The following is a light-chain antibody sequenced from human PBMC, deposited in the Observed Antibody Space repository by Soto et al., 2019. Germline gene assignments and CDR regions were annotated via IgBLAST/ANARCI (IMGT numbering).Light chain of an antibody. Sequence: DIHLTQSPSSLSASVGDKVSIFCRASQSIDSYLNWYQQKAAKAPKLLIYDAFNLHSGVPSSFSGSGSGTHFTLPINTLQTQDFANYYCQQSYSKHRITFGHGTRLEIK. CDR1: QSIDSY. CDR3: QQSYSKHRIT. V-gene: IGKV1-39*01. J-gene: IGKJ5*01. CDR2: DAF.